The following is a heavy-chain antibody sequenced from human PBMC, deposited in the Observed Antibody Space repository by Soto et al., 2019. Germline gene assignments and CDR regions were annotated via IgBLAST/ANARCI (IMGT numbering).Heavy chain of an antibody. CDR1: GFTFDDYA. V-gene: IGHV3-9*01. J-gene: IGHJ3*02. Sequence: EVQLVESGGGLVQPGRSLRLSCAASGFTFDDYAMHWVRKAPGKGLEWVSGISWNSGSIGYADSVKGRFTISRDNAKNSLYLQMNSLRAEDTALYYCAKDSSGKLQDAFDIWGQGTMVTVSS. CDR2: ISWNSGSI. D-gene: IGHD2-15*01. CDR3: AKDSSGKLQDAFDI.